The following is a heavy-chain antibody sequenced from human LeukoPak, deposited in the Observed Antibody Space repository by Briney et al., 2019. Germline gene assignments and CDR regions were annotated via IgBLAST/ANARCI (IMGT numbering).Heavy chain of an antibody. D-gene: IGHD5-18*01. Sequence: SQTLSLTCTVSGGSISSGSYYWSWIRQPAGKGLEWIGRTYTSGSTNYNPSLKSRVTISVDTSKNQFSLKLSSVTAADTAVYYCARMSYGPDYWGQGTLVTVSS. CDR3: ARMSYGPDY. V-gene: IGHV4-61*02. CDR2: TYTSGST. J-gene: IGHJ4*02. CDR1: GGSISSGSYY.